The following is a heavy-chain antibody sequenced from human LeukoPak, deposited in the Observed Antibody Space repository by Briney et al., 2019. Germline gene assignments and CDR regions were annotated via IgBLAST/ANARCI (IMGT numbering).Heavy chain of an antibody. V-gene: IGHV3-30*02. Sequence: GGSLRLSCAASGFTFSSYGMHWVRQAPGKGLEWVAFIRYDGSNKYYADSVKGRFTISRDNSKNTLYLQMNSLRAEDTAVYYCAKERATMVRGTDYFDCWGQGTLVTVSS. CDR1: GFTFSSYG. D-gene: IGHD3-10*01. CDR2: IRYDGSNK. J-gene: IGHJ4*02. CDR3: AKERATMVRGTDYFDC.